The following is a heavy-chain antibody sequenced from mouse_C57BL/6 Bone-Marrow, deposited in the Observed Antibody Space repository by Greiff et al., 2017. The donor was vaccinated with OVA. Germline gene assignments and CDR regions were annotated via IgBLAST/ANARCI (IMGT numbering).Heavy chain of an antibody. CDR1: GYTFTDYE. CDR2: IDPETGGT. Sequence: VQRVESGAELVRPGASVTLSCKASGYTFTDYEMHWVKQTPVHGLEWIGAIDPETGGTAYNQKFKGKAILTADKSSSTAYMELRSLTSEDSAVYYCTRDLLWLPRYWYFDVWGTGTTVTVSS. V-gene: IGHV1-15*01. CDR3: TRDLLWLPRYWYFDV. J-gene: IGHJ1*03. D-gene: IGHD2-9*01.